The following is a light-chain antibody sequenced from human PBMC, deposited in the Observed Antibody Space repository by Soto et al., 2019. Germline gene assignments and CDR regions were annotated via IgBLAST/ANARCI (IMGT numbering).Light chain of an antibody. Sequence: QSVLTQPPSVSEAPRQRVTISCSGSSSNIGNKAVNWYQQLPGKAPKLLIYYDDLLPSGVSDRFSGSKSGTSASLAISGLQSEDEADYYCAAWDDSLNGSVVFGGGTKLTVL. J-gene: IGLJ2*01. CDR2: YDD. CDR3: AAWDDSLNGSVV. V-gene: IGLV1-36*01. CDR1: SSNIGNKA.